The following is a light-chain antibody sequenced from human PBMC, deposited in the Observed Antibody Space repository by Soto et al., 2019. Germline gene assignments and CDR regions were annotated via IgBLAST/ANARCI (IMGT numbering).Light chain of an antibody. CDR2: DAS. V-gene: IGKV3-11*01. Sequence: ETVLTQSPATLSLSPGQRATLSCRASQSVVSYLAWYQQKPGQAPRLLIYDASNRATGVPARFSGSGSGTDFTLTVDSLEPEDFAVYYCQHRSSRPLTFGGGTKVDIK. CDR3: QHRSSRPLT. J-gene: IGKJ4*01. CDR1: QSVVSY.